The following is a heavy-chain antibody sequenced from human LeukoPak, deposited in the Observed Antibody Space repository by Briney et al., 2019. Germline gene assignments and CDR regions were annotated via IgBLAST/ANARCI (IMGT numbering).Heavy chain of an antibody. J-gene: IGHJ4*02. D-gene: IGHD5-24*01. CDR2: ISGGGSTI. CDR1: GFPFSSYE. Sequence: PGGSLRLSCAASGFPFSSYEMNWVRQTPGKGLGCLSYISGGGSTIYYADSVKGRFTISRDNAKNSLYLQMNSLRADDTAVYYCARVRIDMSTKKLDYWGQGTLVTVYS. V-gene: IGHV3-48*03. CDR3: ARVRIDMSTKKLDY.